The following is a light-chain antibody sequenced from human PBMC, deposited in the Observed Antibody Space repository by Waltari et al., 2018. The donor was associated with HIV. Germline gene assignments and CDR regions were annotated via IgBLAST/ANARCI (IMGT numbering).Light chain of an antibody. Sequence: QSVLAQPPSVSAAPGQRVTISCSGSSSNIGYYAVNWYQEIPGKAPKLLIYHDDLKPIGVPDRFSSSKSGTSASLAISDLQFDDAGIYYCAGWDDSLNGGVFGGGTKLTVL. J-gene: IGLJ3*02. CDR3: AGWDDSLNGGV. CDR1: SSNIGYYA. CDR2: HDD. V-gene: IGLV1-36*01.